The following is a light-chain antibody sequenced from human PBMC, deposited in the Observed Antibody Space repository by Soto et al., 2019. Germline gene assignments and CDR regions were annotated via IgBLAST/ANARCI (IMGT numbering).Light chain of an antibody. J-gene: IGKJ5*01. CDR1: QSVSSN. V-gene: IGKV3-11*01. CDR2: DAS. CDR3: QQRSNWPPIT. Sequence: EIVMTQSPATLSVSPGERVTLSCRASQSVSSNLAWYQQKPGQAPRLLIYDASNRATGIPARFSGGGSGTDFTLTIDNLEPEDFAIDYCQQRSNWPPITFGQGTRLEIK.